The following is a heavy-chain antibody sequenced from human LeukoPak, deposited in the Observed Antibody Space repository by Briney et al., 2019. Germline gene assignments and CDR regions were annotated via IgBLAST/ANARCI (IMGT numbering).Heavy chain of an antibody. CDR3: ARHLTTYFDY. V-gene: IGHV4-4*02. CDR2: IYHSGST. D-gene: IGHD4/OR15-4a*01. CDR1: GGSISSSNW. J-gene: IGHJ4*02. Sequence: TSETLSLTCAVSGGSISSSNWWSWVRQSPGKGLEWIGEIYHSGSTNYNPSLKSRVTISVDTSKNQFSLKLSSVTAADTAVYYCARHLTTYFDYWGQGTLVTVSS.